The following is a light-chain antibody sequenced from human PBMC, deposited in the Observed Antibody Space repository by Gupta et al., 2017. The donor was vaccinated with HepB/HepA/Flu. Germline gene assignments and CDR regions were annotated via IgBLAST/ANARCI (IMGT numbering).Light chain of an antibody. V-gene: IGKV2-30*02. CDR2: KVS. Sequence: EVVMTQSPLSLPVTLGQSASISCKSSQSLVHTDGYIYLNWFHQRPGQSPRRLIYKVSNRDSGVPDRFRGSGSGTDFTLKISRGEAEDVGVYYCRQGTFGRTFGQGTKV. CDR1: QSLVHTDGYIY. J-gene: IGKJ1*01. CDR3: RQGTFGRT.